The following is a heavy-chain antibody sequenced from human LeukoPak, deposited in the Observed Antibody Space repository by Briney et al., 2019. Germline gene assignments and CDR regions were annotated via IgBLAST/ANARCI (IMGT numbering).Heavy chain of an antibody. CDR1: GYTFTSYY. CDR3: ASAREYSGYGLDVDY. J-gene: IGHJ4*02. D-gene: IGHD5-12*01. CDR2: INPNSGGT. V-gene: IGHV1-2*02. Sequence: ASVKGSCKASGYTFTSYYMHWVRQAPGQGLEWMGWINPNSGGTNYAQKFQGRVTMTRDTSISTAYMELSRLRSDDTAVYYCASAREYSGYGLDVDYWGQGTLVTVSS.